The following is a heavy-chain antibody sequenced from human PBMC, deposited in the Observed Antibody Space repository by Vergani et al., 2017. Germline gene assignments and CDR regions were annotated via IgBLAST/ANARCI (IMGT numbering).Heavy chain of an antibody. D-gene: IGHD5-18*01. CDR1: GGSISSSSYY. Sequence: QLQLQESGPGLVKPSETLSLTCTVSGGSISSSSYYWGWIRQPPGKGLEWIGRIYYSGSTYYNPSLKSRVTISVDTSKNQFSLKLSSVTAADTAVYYCARRTAMDYYYGMDVWGQGTTVTVSS. CDR3: ARRTAMDYYYGMDV. J-gene: IGHJ6*02. V-gene: IGHV4-39*07. CDR2: IYYSGST.